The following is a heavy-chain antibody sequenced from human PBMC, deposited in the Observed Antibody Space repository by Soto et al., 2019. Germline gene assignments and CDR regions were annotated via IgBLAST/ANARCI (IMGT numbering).Heavy chain of an antibody. CDR2: INHSGST. CDR3: ARRLCGGDCYSIDY. CDR1: GGSFSGYY. Sequence: QVQLQQWGAGLLKPSETLSLTCAVYGGSFSGYYWSWIRQPPGKGLEWIGEINHSGSTNYNPSLKSRVTISVDTSNTQFSLKLSSVPAADTAVYYCARRLCGGDCYSIDYWGQGTLVTVSS. J-gene: IGHJ4*02. D-gene: IGHD2-21*02. V-gene: IGHV4-34*01.